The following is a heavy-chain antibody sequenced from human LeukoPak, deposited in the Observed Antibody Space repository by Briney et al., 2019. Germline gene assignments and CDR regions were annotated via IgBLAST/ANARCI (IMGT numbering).Heavy chain of an antibody. J-gene: IGHJ3*01. V-gene: IGHV3-53*01. CDR2: MYSDGRT. CDR1: RFTVSSNY. D-gene: IGHD5-18*01. Sequence: GGSLRLSCAASRFTVSSNYMSWVRQAPGKGLEWVSVMYSDGRTKYADSVRGRFIISRDNSKNTLYLQMNSLRAEDTAVYYCAREGRGYTYGYNDAFDLWGQGTMVTVSS. CDR3: AREGRGYTYGYNDAFDL.